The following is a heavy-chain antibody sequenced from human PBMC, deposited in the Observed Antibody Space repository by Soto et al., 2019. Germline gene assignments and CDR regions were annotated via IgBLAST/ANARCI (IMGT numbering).Heavy chain of an antibody. D-gene: IGHD2-21*02. CDR1: GDSIGVVGS. V-gene: IGHV4-31*03. J-gene: IGHJ5*02. Sequence: SETLSLTCTVSGDSIGVVGSWSWIRHFPGRGLEWIGCISSSGSTYYNPALNNRISLSLDTSQNQFSLKLLSVTAADTAIYYCARSGVTGIVIPSHWFDPWGQGTLVTVSS. CDR3: ARSGVTGIVIPSHWFDP. CDR2: ISSSGST.